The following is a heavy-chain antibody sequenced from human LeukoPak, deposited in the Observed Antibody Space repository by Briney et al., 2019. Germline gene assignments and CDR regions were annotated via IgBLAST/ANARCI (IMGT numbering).Heavy chain of an antibody. D-gene: IGHD2-21*02. CDR2: ISSNGGST. Sequence: PGGSLRLSCAASGFTFSSYGLHWVRQAPGKGLEYVSAISSNGGSTYYANSVKGRFTISRDNSKNTLYLQMGSLRAEDMAVYYCARGPGGDPNYYFDYWGQGTLVTVSS. J-gene: IGHJ4*02. CDR3: ARGPGGDPNYYFDY. CDR1: GFTFSSYG. V-gene: IGHV3-64*01.